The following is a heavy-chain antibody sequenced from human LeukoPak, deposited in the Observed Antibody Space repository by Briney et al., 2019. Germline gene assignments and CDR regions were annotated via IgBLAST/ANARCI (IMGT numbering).Heavy chain of an antibody. CDR2: ISSSTSTT. Sequence: PGGSLRLSCAASGFTYSSYNMNWVRQAPGKGLEWVSYISSSTSTTYYADSVKGRFTISRDNAKNSLYLQMNSLRAEDTAVYYCARAPREWLLGYYFDYWGQGTLVTVSS. D-gene: IGHD3-3*01. J-gene: IGHJ4*02. CDR3: ARAPREWLLGYYFDY. V-gene: IGHV3-48*01. CDR1: GFTYSSYN.